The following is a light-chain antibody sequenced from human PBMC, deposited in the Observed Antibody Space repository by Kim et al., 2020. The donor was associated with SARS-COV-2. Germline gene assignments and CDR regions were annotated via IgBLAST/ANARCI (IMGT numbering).Light chain of an antibody. CDR1: QSVSNSY. J-gene: IGKJ4*01. CDR2: GAS. V-gene: IGKV3-20*01. CDR3: QQYGSSPLT. Sequence: SPGDRATLSCRASQSVSNSYLAWYQQKPGQAPRLLIYGASSRATGIPDRFSGSGSGTDFTLSISRLEPEDFAVYYCQQYGSSPLTFGGGTKVDIK.